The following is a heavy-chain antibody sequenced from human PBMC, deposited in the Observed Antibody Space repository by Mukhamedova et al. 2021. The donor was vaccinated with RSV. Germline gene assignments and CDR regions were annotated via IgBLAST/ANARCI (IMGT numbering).Heavy chain of an antibody. V-gene: IGHV3-9*01. CDR2: ISWNRGTT. J-gene: IGHJ4*02. CDR3: AKDRLAYYGSGNNPVLAY. Sequence: GKGLEWVSGISWNRGTTGYADSVKGRFTISRDNAKNSLYLQMDSLRAEDTALYYCAKDRLAYYGSGNNPVLAYWGQGTRVTVS. D-gene: IGHD3-10*01.